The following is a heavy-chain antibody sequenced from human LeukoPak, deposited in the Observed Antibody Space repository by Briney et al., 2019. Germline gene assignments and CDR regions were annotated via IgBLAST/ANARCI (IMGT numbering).Heavy chain of an antibody. Sequence: GGSLRLSCAASGFTVSSNYMSWVRQAPGKGLEWVSVIYSGGSTYYADSVKGRFTISRDNSKNTLYLQMNSLRAEDTAVYYCARDEVTTVTTAYYYGMDVWGQGTTVTVSS. CDR3: ARDEVTTVTTAYYYGMDV. V-gene: IGHV3-66*01. D-gene: IGHD4-17*01. J-gene: IGHJ6*02. CDR2: IYSGGST. CDR1: GFTVSSNY.